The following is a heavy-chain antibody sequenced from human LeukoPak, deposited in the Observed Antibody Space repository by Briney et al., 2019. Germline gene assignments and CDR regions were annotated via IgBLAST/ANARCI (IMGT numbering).Heavy chain of an antibody. CDR1: GFTFSSYS. CDR2: ITTSSSYI. D-gene: IGHD5-18*01. CDR3: ARDLGGYSYGPHFDY. J-gene: IGHJ4*02. Sequence: GGSLRLSCAASGFTFSSYSMNWARQAPGKGLEWVSSITTSSSYIYYADSVKGRFTISRDNAKNSLYLQMNSLRAEDTAVYYCARDLGGYSYGPHFDYWGQGTLVTVSS. V-gene: IGHV3-21*01.